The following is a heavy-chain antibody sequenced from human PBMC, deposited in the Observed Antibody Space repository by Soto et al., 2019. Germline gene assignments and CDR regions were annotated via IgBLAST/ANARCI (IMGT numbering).Heavy chain of an antibody. J-gene: IGHJ5*02. CDR1: GYTFSSYD. Sequence: QVQLVQSGAEVRKPGASVKVSCKASGYTFSSYDINWVRQATGQGLEWMGWMNPNSGNTGYAQKFQGRVTMTRNTSVSTAYMALSSLRSEDTAVNYGARGARSQRWFAPWGQGTLVPFSS. CDR3: ARGARSQRWFAP. D-gene: IGHD3-3*01. CDR2: MNPNSGNT. V-gene: IGHV1-8*01.